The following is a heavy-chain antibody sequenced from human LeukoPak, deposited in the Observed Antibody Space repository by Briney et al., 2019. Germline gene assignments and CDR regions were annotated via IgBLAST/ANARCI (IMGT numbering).Heavy chain of an antibody. CDR1: GGSFSGYY. Sequence: PSETLSLTCAVYGGSFSGYYWSWIRQPPGKGLEWLGEINHSGSTNYNPSLKSRVTISVDTSKNQFSLKLSSVTAADTAVYYCARHRGWIQLWLYYYYGMDVWGQGTTVTVSS. J-gene: IGHJ6*02. CDR3: ARHRGWIQLWLYYYYGMDV. CDR2: INHSGST. V-gene: IGHV4-34*01. D-gene: IGHD5-18*01.